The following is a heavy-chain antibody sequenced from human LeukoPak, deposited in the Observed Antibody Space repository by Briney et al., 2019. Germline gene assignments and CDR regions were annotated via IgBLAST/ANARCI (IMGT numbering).Heavy chain of an antibody. V-gene: IGHV4-38-2*02. CDR1: DYSLSRGYY. CDR2: MYHSGST. Sequence: SETLSLTCTVSDYSLSRGYYWGWIRQPPGKGLEWIGNMYHSGSTYYNRSLKSRITTSVDTSKNQFSLKLSSVTAADTAVYYCAREGAPDAFDIWGQGTLVTVSS. CDR3: AREGAPDAFDI. D-gene: IGHD1-26*01. J-gene: IGHJ3*02.